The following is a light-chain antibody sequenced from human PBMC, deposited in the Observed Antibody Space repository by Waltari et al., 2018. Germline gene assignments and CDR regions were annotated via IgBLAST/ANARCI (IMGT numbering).Light chain of an antibody. Sequence: QSALTQPASVSGSPGQSITISCPGTDSDVGASNSVSWYQHLPGNTPKLIIYDVSDRPSGVSDRFSGSKSGNTASLTISGLQAEDEADYYCSSYTRRITPFVFGTGTTVTVL. CDR1: DSDVGASNS. J-gene: IGLJ1*01. V-gene: IGLV2-14*03. CDR3: SSYTRRITPFV. CDR2: DVS.